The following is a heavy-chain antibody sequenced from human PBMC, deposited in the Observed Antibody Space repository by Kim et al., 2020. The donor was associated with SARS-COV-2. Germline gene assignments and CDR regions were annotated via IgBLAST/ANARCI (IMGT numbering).Heavy chain of an antibody. V-gene: IGHV4-61*02. Sequence: SETLSLTCTVSGGSISSGSYYWSWIRQPAGKGLEWIGRIYTSGSTNYNPSLKSRVTISVDTSKNQFSLKLSSVTAADTAVYYCARGIKVVPAAILYYYYGMDVWGQGTTVTVSS. CDR1: GGSISSGSYY. J-gene: IGHJ6*02. CDR3: ARGIKVVPAAILYYYYGMDV. D-gene: IGHD2-2*01. CDR2: IYTSGST.